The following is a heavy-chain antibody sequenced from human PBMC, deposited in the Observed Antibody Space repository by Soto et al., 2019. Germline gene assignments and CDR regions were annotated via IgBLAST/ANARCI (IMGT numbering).Heavy chain of an antibody. CDR2: ISPGSRYP. CDR1: GFTFGDSY. D-gene: IGHD2-15*01. V-gene: IGHV3-11*06. CDR3: VRGGGGGLFDP. J-gene: IGHJ5*02. Sequence: GGSLRLSCAGSGFTFGDSYMSWIRQAPGKGLEWLSYISPGSRYPAYADSVKGRFTIPRDNAKRSLYLQMMSLTAEDTAIYYCVRGGGGGLFDPWGQGTMVTVSS.